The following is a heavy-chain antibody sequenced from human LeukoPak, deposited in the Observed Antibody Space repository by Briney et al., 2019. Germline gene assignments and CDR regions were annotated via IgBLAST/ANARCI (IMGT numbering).Heavy chain of an antibody. J-gene: IGHJ1*01. CDR2: INHSGST. CDR3: ARGDSSSWYRAVYFQH. Sequence: PSETLSLTCTVSGGSISSSSYYWGWIRQPPGKGLEWIGEINHSGSTNYNPSLKSRVTISVDTSKNQFSLKLSSVTAADTAVYYCARGDSSSWYRAVYFQHWGQGTLVTVSS. D-gene: IGHD6-13*01. CDR1: GGSISSSSYY. V-gene: IGHV4-39*07.